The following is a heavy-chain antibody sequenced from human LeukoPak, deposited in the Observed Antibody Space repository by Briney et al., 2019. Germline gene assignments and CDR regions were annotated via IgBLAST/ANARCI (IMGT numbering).Heavy chain of an antibody. CDR3: ARGLMMAVAGRGEFHY. D-gene: IGHD6-13*01. V-gene: IGHV4-59*01. Sequence: SETLSLTCTVSGGTISYYYWSWIRQPPEKGLEWIGYVYYSGSTNYNPSLKSRVTISVDTSKNQFSLKLSSVTAADTAVYYCARGLMMAVAGRGEFHYWGQGTLVTVSS. CDR2: VYYSGST. CDR1: GGTISYYY. J-gene: IGHJ4*02.